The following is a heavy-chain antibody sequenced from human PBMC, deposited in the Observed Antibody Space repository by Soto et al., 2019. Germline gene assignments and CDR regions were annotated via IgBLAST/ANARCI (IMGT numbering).Heavy chain of an antibody. CDR3: ARVYAYGSGSYLDY. V-gene: IGHV1-2*02. CDR1: GYTFTGYF. Sequence: QVQLVQSGAVVKKPGASVKVSCKASGYTFTGYFIHWVRQAPGQGLEWMGWLNPNSGGTNSAQDFQGRVTMNRDTSSSTVYMELSSLTSDDTALYYCARVYAYGSGSYLDYWGQGTLVTVSS. J-gene: IGHJ4*02. D-gene: IGHD3-10*01. CDR2: LNPNSGGT.